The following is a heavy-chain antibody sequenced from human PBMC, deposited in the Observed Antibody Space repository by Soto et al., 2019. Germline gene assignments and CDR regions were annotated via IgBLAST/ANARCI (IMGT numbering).Heavy chain of an antibody. CDR2: ISLSSSTI. Sequence: GGSLRLSCAASGFTFSSYNMNWARQAPGKGLEWISDISLSSSTIFYADSVKGRFTISRDNAKNSLYLQMNSLRAEDTAVYYCARDSRNYYYYMDVWGKGTTVTVSS. J-gene: IGHJ6*03. CDR3: ARDSRNYYYYMDV. CDR1: GFTFSSYN. V-gene: IGHV3-48*01.